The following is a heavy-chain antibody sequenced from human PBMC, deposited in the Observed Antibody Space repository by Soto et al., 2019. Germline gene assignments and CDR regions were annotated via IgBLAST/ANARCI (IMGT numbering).Heavy chain of an antibody. J-gene: IGHJ4*02. V-gene: IGHV3-9*01. CDR3: AKDYSGYDYGYFDY. D-gene: IGHD5-12*01. Sequence: EVQLVESGGGWVQPGRSPRLSCEASGFTFDDYAMHWVRQAPGKGLEWVSGISWNSGSIGYADSVKGRFTISRDNAKNSLYLQMNSLRAEDTALYYCAKDYSGYDYGYFDYWGQGTLVTVSS. CDR2: ISWNSGSI. CDR1: GFTFDDYA.